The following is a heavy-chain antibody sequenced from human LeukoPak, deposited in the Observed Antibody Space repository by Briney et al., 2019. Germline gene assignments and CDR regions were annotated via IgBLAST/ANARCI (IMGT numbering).Heavy chain of an antibody. J-gene: IGHJ4*02. CDR3: ARGVEGGAIDY. CDR2: ISSSSSTI. CDR1: GFTFSSYS. D-gene: IGHD3-16*01. Sequence: GGSLRLSCAASGFTFSSYSMNWVRQAPGKGLEWVSYISSSSSTIYYADSVKGRFTISRDNAKNSLYLQMNSLRAEDTAVYYCARGVEGGAIDYWGQGTLVTVSS. V-gene: IGHV3-48*01.